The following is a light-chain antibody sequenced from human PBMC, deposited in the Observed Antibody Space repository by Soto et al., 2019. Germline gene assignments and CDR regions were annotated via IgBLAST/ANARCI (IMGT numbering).Light chain of an antibody. CDR2: AAS. CDR3: RQYGSAPCT. Sequence: EIVLTQSPGTLSSSPGERATLSCRARESVSSNYLAWYQQRPGQAPRLLIYAASNRARGIPDRFGGSGSGTDVTLTVSRLETEDYAVYYCRQYGSAPCTFGQGTKV. CDR1: ESVSSNY. V-gene: IGKV3-20*01. J-gene: IGKJ1*01.